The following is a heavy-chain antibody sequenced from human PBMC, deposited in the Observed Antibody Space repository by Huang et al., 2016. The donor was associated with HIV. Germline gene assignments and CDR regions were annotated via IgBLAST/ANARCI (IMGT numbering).Heavy chain of an antibody. CDR1: GGSIRSRDYH. D-gene: IGHD3-10*01. Sequence: QLLLQESGPGLVKPSEALALTCAVSGGSIRSRDYHWGWIRQPPGKGLEWIGSIYYKGRTHDSPSLKSRVTIAVDTSKNLFFLNLTSMTAADTAVYYCARHREGPVAYYSGWGSHLNYMDVWGRGRTVVVSS. CDR3: ARHREGPVAYYSGWGSHLNYMDV. CDR2: IYYKGRT. V-gene: IGHV4-39*01. J-gene: IGHJ6*03.